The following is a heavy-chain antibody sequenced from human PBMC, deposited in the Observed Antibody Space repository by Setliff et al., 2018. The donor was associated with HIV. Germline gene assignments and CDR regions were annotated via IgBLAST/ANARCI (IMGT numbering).Heavy chain of an antibody. CDR3: AKDSSPSWSPFDY. D-gene: IGHD6-13*01. V-gene: IGHV3-30*18. J-gene: IGHJ4*02. CDR2: IWYDGSNT. CDR1: GFTFSSYA. Sequence: LKISCAASGFTFSSYAMHWVRQAPGKGLEWVAVIWYDGSNTHYADSVKGRFTISRDNSRNTLYLYMSSLRPEDTAVYYCAKDSSPSWSPFDYWGQGTLVTVSS.